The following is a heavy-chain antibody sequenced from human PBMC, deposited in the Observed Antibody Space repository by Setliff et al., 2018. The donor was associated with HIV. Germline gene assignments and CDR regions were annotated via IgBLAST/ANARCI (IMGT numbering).Heavy chain of an antibody. CDR3: ARGGLTAAGTLLLVGYFDY. CDR1: GGSISNYY. V-gene: IGHV4-59*12. CDR2: IYYSGST. Sequence: SETLSLTCTVSGGSISNYYWSWIRQPPGKGLEWIGYIYYSGSTNYNPSLKSRVTISVDTSKNQFSLKLSSVTAADTAVYYCARGGLTAAGTLLLVGYFDYWGQGTLVTVSS. J-gene: IGHJ4*02. D-gene: IGHD6-13*01.